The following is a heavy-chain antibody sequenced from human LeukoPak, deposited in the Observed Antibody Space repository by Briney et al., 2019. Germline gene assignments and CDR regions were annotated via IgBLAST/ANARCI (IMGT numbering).Heavy chain of an antibody. CDR2: IKQDGSKK. CDR3: TRVGYIDEGIDY. V-gene: IGHV3-7*04. D-gene: IGHD5-24*01. CDR1: GFPFSSYW. Sequence: GGSLRLSCVASGFPFSSYWMTWVRQAPGKGLEWVANIKQDGSKKSYVDSVKGRFTISRDNAKNSLCLQMNSLRAEDTAIYYCTRVGYIDEGIDYWGQGTLVTVSS. J-gene: IGHJ4*02.